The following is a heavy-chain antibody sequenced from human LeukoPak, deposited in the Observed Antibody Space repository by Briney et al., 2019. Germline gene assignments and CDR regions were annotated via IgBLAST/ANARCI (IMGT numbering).Heavy chain of an antibody. Sequence: GASVKVSCKASGYTFTSYGISWVRQAPGQGLEWMGWISAYNGNTNYAQKLQGRVTMTTDTSTSTAYMELRSLRSDDTAVYYCTTNVGFWSGYYSFDYWGQGTLVTVSS. D-gene: IGHD3-3*01. J-gene: IGHJ4*02. CDR2: ISAYNGNT. V-gene: IGHV1-18*01. CDR3: TTNVGFWSGYYSFDY. CDR1: GYTFTSYG.